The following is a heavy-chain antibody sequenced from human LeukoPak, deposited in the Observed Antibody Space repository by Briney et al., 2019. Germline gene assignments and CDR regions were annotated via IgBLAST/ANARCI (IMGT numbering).Heavy chain of an antibody. CDR1: GYIFSGYY. D-gene: IGHD3-10*01. J-gene: IGHJ5*02. Sequence: ASVKVSCKASGYIFSGYYMHWVRQAPGQGLEWMGRINPNSGATNYAQKFQARVTVTRDTAINTAYMELTSLRSDDTAVYYCARALLDSGSYSNNWFDPWGQGTLVTVSS. CDR2: INPNSGAT. V-gene: IGHV1-2*06. CDR3: ARALLDSGSYSNNWFDP.